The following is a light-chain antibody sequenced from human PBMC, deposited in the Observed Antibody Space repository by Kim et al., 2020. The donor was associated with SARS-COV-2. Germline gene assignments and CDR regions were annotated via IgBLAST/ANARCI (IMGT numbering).Light chain of an antibody. CDR3: NSRDSNDYVV. Sequence: VDLGQTVRIPCQGDSLRSYYATWHQQKPGQAPKVVIYGKDNRPSGFPDRFSGSSSGNTAYLTITGTQAGDEADYYCNSRDSNDYVVFGGGTQLTVL. CDR1: SLRSYY. J-gene: IGLJ2*01. CDR2: GKD. V-gene: IGLV3-19*01.